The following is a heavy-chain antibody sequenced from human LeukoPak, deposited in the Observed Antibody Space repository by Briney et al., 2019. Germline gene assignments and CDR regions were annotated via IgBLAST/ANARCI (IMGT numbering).Heavy chain of an antibody. J-gene: IGHJ4*02. V-gene: IGHV3-49*04. CDR2: IRSKAYGGTT. D-gene: IGHD3-22*01. CDR3: TRDPYYYDSSGYYRY. Sequence: GGSLRLSCTASGFTFGDYAMSWVRQAPGKGLEWVGFIRSKAYGGTTEYAASVKGRFTIPRDDSKSIAYLQMNSLKTEDTAVYYCTRDPYYYDSSGYYRYWGQGTLVTVSS. CDR1: GFTFGDYA.